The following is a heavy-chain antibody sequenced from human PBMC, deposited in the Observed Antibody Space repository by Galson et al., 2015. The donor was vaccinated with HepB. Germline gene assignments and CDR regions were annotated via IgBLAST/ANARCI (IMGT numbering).Heavy chain of an antibody. CDR2: ISSSSSTI. CDR1: GFTFSSYS. CDR3: AREIYGGNSYDAFDD. Sequence: SLRLSCAASGFTFSSYSMNWVRQAPGKGLEWVSCISSSSSTIYYADSVKGRFTISRDNAKNSLYLQMNSLRAEDTAVYYCAREIYGGNSYDAFDDWGQGTMVTVSS. V-gene: IGHV3-48*04. J-gene: IGHJ3*01. D-gene: IGHD4-23*01.